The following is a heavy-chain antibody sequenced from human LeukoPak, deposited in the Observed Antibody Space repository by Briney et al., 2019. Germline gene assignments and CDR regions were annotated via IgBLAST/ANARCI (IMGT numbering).Heavy chain of an antibody. D-gene: IGHD3-10*01. Sequence: SETLSLTCTVSGGSVSSGSFYWSWLRQPPGKGLEWIGYIYYSDSTNYNPSLKSRVTISVDTSKNQFSLKLSSVTAADTAVYYCAALWFGELPFDYWGQGTLVTVSS. V-gene: IGHV4-61*01. CDR1: GGSVSSGSFY. J-gene: IGHJ4*02. CDR2: IYYSDST. CDR3: AALWFGELPFDY.